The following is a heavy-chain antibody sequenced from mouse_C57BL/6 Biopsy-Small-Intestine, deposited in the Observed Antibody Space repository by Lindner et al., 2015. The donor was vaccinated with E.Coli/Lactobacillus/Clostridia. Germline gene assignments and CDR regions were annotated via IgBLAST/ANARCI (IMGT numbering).Heavy chain of an antibody. J-gene: IGHJ3*01. CDR3: ASYGNFDH. V-gene: IGHV1-54*01. D-gene: IGHD2-1*01. CDR1: GYAFSNYL. CDR2: INPGSGGT. Sequence: VQLQESGAELVRPGTSVKVSCKASGYAFSNYLIEWVKQRPGQGLEWIGVINPGSGGTDYNEKFKGKATLTADKSSSTAYMQLSSLTSEDSAVYFCASYGNFDHWGQGTLVTVSA.